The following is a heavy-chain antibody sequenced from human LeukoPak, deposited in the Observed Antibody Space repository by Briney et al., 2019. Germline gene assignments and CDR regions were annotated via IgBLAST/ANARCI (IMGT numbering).Heavy chain of an antibody. CDR2: FYGGGNT. J-gene: IGHJ4*02. D-gene: IGHD6-6*01. Sequence: PGGSLRLSCAASELTVSKNYMSWVRQPPGKGLEWVSLFYGGGNTAYADSVRGRFTISRDNSKNTLYLQMNSPGGDDTAVYYCAKYSANWYLDYWGQGARVTVSS. CDR3: AKYSANWYLDY. V-gene: IGHV3-53*01. CDR1: ELTVSKNY.